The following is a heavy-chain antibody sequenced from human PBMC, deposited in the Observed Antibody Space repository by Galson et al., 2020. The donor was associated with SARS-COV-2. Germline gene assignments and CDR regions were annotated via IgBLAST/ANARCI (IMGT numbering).Heavy chain of an antibody. Sequence: GGSLRLSCAASGFTVSDNYMSWLRQAPGKGLEWVSVTHNDGSTYYADSVKGRFTISRDNSKNTLYLHMNSLRVEDTAVYYCARGLVWFDPWGQGTLVTVSS. CDR3: ARGLVWFDP. J-gene: IGHJ5*02. V-gene: IGHV3-53*01. CDR1: GFTVSDNY. CDR2: THNDGST. D-gene: IGHD3-9*01.